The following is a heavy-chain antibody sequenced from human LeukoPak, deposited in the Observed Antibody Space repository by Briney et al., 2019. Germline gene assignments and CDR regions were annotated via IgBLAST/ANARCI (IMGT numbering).Heavy chain of an antibody. CDR3: ARGYRPYDDAFDI. Sequence: GGSLRLSCAVSGFTLTTYAMHWVRQAPGKGLEWVAMFSYDGSIRYNADSVQGRFTISRDTSQNTLELQMDSLRPDDTAVYYCARGYRPYDDAFDIWGHGTLVTVSS. V-gene: IGHV3-30*01. J-gene: IGHJ3*02. CDR1: GFTLTTYA. D-gene: IGHD3-16*02. CDR2: FSYDGSIR.